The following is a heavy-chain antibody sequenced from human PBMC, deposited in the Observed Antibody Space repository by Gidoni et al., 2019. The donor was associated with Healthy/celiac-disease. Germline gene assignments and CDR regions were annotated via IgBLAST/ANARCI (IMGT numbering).Heavy chain of an antibody. D-gene: IGHD3-3*01. V-gene: IGHV3-23*01. CDR1: GFTFSSYA. J-gene: IGHJ6*02. Sequence: EVQLLESGGGLVQPGGSLRRACAASGFTFSSYAMSWVRQAPGKGLEWVSAISGSGGSTYCADSAHGRFTSSRDITMITLYLQLYSLRAEYTAVYSWAKYSEYRITMFGAVHRLDVLGQGTTVTVSS. CDR3: AKYSEYRITMFGAVHRLDV. CDR2: ISGSGGST.